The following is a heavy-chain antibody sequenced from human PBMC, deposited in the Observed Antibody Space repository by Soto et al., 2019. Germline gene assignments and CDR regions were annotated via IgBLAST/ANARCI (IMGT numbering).Heavy chain of an antibody. Sequence: GGSLRLSCAASGFTFSSYAMSWVRQAPGKGLEWVSAISGSGGSTYYADSVKGRFTISRDNSKNTLYLQMNSLRAEDTAVYYCAKGPPLLRPHTKGDYYYYMDVWGKGTTVTVSS. CDR3: AKGPPLLRPHTKGDYYYYMDV. D-gene: IGHD3-3*01. CDR1: GFTFSSYA. CDR2: ISGSGGST. J-gene: IGHJ6*03. V-gene: IGHV3-23*01.